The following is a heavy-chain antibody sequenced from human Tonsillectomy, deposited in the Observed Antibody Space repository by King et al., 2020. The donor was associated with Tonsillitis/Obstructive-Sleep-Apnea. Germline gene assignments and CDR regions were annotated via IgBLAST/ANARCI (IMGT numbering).Heavy chain of an antibody. D-gene: IGHD2-2*01. CDR1: GFSFDDYA. J-gene: IGHJ6*03. Sequence: VQLVQSGGGLVQPGRSLRLSCAASGFSFDDYAMHWVRHAPGKGLEWVSGISWNSGSIGYADSVKGRFTISRDNAKNSLYLQMNSLRAEDTALYYCVKGAYCSSTSCYSYMDVWGKGTTVTVSS. V-gene: IGHV3-9*01. CDR2: ISWNSGSI. CDR3: VKGAYCSSTSCYSYMDV.